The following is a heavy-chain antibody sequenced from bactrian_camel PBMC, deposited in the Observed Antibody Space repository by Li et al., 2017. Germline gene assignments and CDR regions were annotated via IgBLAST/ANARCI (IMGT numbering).Heavy chain of an antibody. J-gene: IGHJ4*01. CDR1: GYTLSSYC. CDR3: ARSRFVFRGCDLSTSGYYY. V-gene: IGHV3S57*01. CDR2: IGRDGIT. Sequence: QVQLVESGGGSVQAGGSLRLSCKYTGYTLSSYCMAWFRQIPGEEREGVACIGRDGITMYSDSVKGRFTISKDNAMNTLYLQMDSLKPEDSAMYYCARSRFVFRGCDLSTSGYYYGGQGTQVTVS. D-gene: IGHD5*01.